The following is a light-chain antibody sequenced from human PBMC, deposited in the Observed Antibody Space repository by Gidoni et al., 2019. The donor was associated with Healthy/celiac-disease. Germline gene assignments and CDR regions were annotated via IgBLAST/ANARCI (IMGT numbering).Light chain of an antibody. CDR3: QHLGT. Sequence: DIQMTQSPSTLSASVGARVTIPCRASQSISSWLAWYQQKPGKAPKLLIYKASSLESGVPSRFSGSGSGTEFTLTISSLQPDDFATYYCQHLGTFGQGTKVEIK. CDR2: KAS. CDR1: QSISSW. J-gene: IGKJ1*01. V-gene: IGKV1-5*03.